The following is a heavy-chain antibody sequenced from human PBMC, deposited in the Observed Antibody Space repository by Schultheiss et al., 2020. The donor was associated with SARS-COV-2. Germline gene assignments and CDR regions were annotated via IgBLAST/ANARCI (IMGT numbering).Heavy chain of an antibody. CDR1: GYSISSGYY. CDR3: ARAGGYCSSTSCYIGAFDI. Sequence: SETLSLTCAVSGYSISSGYYWGWIRQPPGKGLEWIGYIYYSGSTNYNPSLKSRVTISVDTSKNQFSLKLSSVTAADTAVYYCARAGGYCSSTSCYIGAFDIWGQGTMVTVSS. D-gene: IGHD2-2*02. J-gene: IGHJ3*02. V-gene: IGHV4-38-2*01. CDR2: IYYSGST.